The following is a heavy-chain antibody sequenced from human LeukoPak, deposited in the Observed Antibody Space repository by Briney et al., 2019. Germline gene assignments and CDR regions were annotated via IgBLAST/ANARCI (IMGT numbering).Heavy chain of an antibody. CDR2: ISGSGGST. D-gene: IGHD3-9*01. CDR3: AKEPYDILTGYYIGFCDY. CDR1: GFTFSSYG. V-gene: IGHV3-23*01. J-gene: IGHJ4*02. Sequence: GGSLRLSCAASGFTFSSYGMSRVRQAPGKGLEWVSAISGSGGSTYYADSVKDRFTISRDNSKNTLYLQMNSLRAEDTAVYYCAKEPYDILTGYYIGFCDYWGQGTLVTVSS.